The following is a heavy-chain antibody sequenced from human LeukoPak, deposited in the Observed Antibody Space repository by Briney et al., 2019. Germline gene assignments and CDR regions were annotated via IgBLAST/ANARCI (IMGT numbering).Heavy chain of an antibody. CDR3: ARDMRIGWLRGTFDY. V-gene: IGHV4-39*07. CDR2: IYYSGST. CDR1: GGSISSSSYY. Sequence: SETLSLTCTVSGGSISSSSYYWGWIRQPPGKGLECIGSIYYSGSTYYNPSLKSRVAMSVDTSKNQFSLELSSVTAADTAVYYCARDMRIGWLRGTFDYWGQGTLVTVSS. J-gene: IGHJ4*02. D-gene: IGHD5-12*01.